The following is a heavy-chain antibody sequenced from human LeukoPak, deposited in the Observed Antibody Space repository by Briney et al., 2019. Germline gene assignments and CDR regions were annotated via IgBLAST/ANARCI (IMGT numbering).Heavy chain of an antibody. CDR1: GFTFSSYS. V-gene: IGHV3-21*01. Sequence: PGGSLRLSCAASGFTFSSYSMNWVRQAPGKGLEWVSSISSSSSYIYYADSVKGRFTISRDNAKNSLYLQMNSLRAEDTGVYYCARDTWYSNSWLHAFAIWGQGTVVTVSS. CDR2: ISSSSSYI. J-gene: IGHJ3*02. CDR3: ARDTWYSNSWLHAFAI. D-gene: IGHD6-13*01.